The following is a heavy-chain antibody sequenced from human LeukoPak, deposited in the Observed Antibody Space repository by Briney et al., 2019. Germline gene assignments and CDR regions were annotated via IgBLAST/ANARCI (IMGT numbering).Heavy chain of an antibody. D-gene: IGHD6-13*01. CDR3: ARRRAEGGSNGHYNWFDP. J-gene: IGHJ5*02. CDR2: IYYSGRT. Sequence: ETLSLTCTVSGDSINDYYWGWIRQPPGKGLEWIGYIYYSGRTKYNPSLQSRVTISVDTSKNQFSLKLSSVTAADTAVYYCARRRAEGGSNGHYNWFDPWGQGTLVTVSS. V-gene: IGHV4-59*08. CDR1: GDSINDYY.